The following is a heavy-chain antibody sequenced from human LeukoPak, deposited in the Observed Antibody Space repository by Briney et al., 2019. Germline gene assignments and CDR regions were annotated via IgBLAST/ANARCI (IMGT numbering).Heavy chain of an antibody. J-gene: IGHJ1*01. V-gene: IGHV3-74*01. CDR3: ARVSGPGMNEYFHL. CDR1: GFTFSEAW. D-gene: IGHD3-10*01. CDR2: INNDGSTT. Sequence: GGSLRLSCAASGFTFSEAWMHWLREAPGKGLVWVSRINNDGSTTRYADSVKGRFTISRDNAKNTLYLQMNSLRAEDTAVYYCARVSGPGMNEYFHLWGQGTLVTVSS.